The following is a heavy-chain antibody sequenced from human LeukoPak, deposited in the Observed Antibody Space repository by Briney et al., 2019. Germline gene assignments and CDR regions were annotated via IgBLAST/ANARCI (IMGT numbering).Heavy chain of an antibody. J-gene: IGHJ4*02. V-gene: IGHV4-34*01. CDR1: GGSFSGYY. CDR2: INHSGST. D-gene: IGHD6-13*01. Sequence: SETLSLTCAVYGGSFSGYYWSWIRQPPGKGLEWIGEINHSGSTNYNPSLKSRVTISVDTSKNQFSLKLSSVTAADTAVYYCARGHLYSSSWSLTEPPFDYWGQGTLVTVSS. CDR3: ARGHLYSSSWSLTEPPFDY.